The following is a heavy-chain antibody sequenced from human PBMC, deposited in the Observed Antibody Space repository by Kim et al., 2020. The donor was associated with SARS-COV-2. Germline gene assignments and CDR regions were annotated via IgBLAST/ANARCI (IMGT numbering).Heavy chain of an antibody. J-gene: IGHJ4*02. CDR1: RDSISSNKYS. Sequence: SETLSLSCTVSRDSISSNKYSWGWIRQPPGKGLEWIGSISYSANTYYNPSLKSRVTISVDTSKRQISLKLSSVTVADTAVYYCARDEHSVAWFSYWGQGTLVTVSS. D-gene: IGHD1-26*01. CDR3: ARDEHSVAWFSY. V-gene: IGHV4-39*01. CDR2: ISYSANT.